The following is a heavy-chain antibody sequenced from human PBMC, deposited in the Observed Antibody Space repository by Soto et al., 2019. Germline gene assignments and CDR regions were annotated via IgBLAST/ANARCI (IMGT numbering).Heavy chain of an antibody. V-gene: IGHV3-30*18. CDR1: GFTFSSYG. J-gene: IGHJ4*02. CDR2: ISYDGSNK. D-gene: IGHD3-3*01. Sequence: QVQLVESGGGVVQPGRSLRLSCAASGFTFSSYGMHWVRQAPGKGLEWVAVISYDGSNKYYADSVKGRFTISRDNSKNTLYLQMNSLRAQDTAVYYCAKADYDFWTGYWGFDYWGQGTLVTVSS. CDR3: AKADYDFWTGYWGFDY.